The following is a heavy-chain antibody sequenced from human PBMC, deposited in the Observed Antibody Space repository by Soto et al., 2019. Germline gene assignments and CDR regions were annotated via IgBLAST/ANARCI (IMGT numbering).Heavy chain of an antibody. V-gene: IGHV3-20*04. D-gene: IGHD5-12*01. CDR2: INWNGGST. CDR1: GFTFDDYG. CDR3: AKDLGVGWLQLRFGGPFDY. J-gene: IGHJ4*02. Sequence: GGSLRLSCAASGFTFDDYGMSWVRQAPGKGLEWVSGINWNGGSTGYADSVKGRFTISRDNAENSLYLQMNSLRAEDTAVYYCAKDLGVGWLQLRFGGPFDYWGQGTLVTVSS.